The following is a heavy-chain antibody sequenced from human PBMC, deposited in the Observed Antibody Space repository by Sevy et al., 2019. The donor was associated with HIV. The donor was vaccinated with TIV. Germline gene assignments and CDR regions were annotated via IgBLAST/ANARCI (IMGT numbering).Heavy chain of an antibody. J-gene: IGHJ6*02. Sequence: GGSLRLSCAASGFTFDDYTMHWVRQAPGKGLEWVSLISWDGGSTYYADSVKGRFTIYRDNSKNSLYLQMNSLRTEDTALYYCAKGGEKEDLYYYYYGMDVWGQGTTVTVSS. CDR2: ISWDGGST. CDR3: AKGGEKEDLYYYYYGMDV. V-gene: IGHV3-43*01. CDR1: GFTFDDYT. D-gene: IGHD3-16*01.